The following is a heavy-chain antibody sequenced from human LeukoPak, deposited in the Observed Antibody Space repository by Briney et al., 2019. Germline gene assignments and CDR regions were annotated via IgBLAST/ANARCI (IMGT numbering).Heavy chain of an antibody. Sequence: GASVKVSCKASGYTFTGYYMHWARQAPGQGLEWMGWINPNSGGTNYAQKFQGRVTMTRDTSISIAYMELSRLRSDDTAVYYCARDHGGYVIDYWGQGTLVTVSS. D-gene: IGHD3-22*01. V-gene: IGHV1-2*02. CDR3: ARDHGGYVIDY. J-gene: IGHJ4*02. CDR1: GYTFTGYY. CDR2: INPNSGGT.